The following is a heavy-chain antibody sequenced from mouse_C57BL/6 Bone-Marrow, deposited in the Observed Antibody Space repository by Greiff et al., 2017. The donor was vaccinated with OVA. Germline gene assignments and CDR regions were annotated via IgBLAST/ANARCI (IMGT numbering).Heavy chain of an antibody. J-gene: IGHJ2*01. D-gene: IGHD1-1*01. CDR3: ARGGLRGSSYLDY. CDR2: LLPGSGST. CDR1: GYTFTGYW. V-gene: IGHV1-9*01. Sequence: VQLQQSGAELMKPGASVKLSCKATGYTFTGYWIEWVKQRPGHGLEWIGELLPGSGSTNYNEKFTGKATFTADTSSNTAYMQLSSLTTEDSAIYYCARGGLRGSSYLDYWGQGTTLTVSS.